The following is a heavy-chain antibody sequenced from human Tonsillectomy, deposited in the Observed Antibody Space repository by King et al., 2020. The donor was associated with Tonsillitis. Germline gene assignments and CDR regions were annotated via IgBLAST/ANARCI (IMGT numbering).Heavy chain of an antibody. V-gene: IGHV1-46*01. D-gene: IGHD3-10*01. CDR2: INPSGGST. J-gene: IGHJ3*02. Sequence: QLVQSGAEVKKPGASVKVYCKASGYTFTSYYMHWVRQAPGQGLEWMGIINPSGGSTRYAQKLQGRVTMTRDTPTSTVYMELSSLRSENTAVDYCARDRGWFGGYVAFVIWGQGRMVTVSS. CDR1: GYTFTSYY. CDR3: ARDRGWFGGYVAFVI.